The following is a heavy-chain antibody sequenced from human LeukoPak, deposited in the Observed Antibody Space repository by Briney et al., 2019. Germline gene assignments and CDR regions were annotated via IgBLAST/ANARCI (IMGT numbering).Heavy chain of an antibody. CDR3: ARGRTTYDYVWGSYRPPDY. J-gene: IGHJ4*02. CDR1: GGSFSGYY. Sequence: SETLSLTCAVYGGSFSGYYWNWIRQPPGKGLGWIGEINHRGSTNYNPSLKSRVTISVDTSKNQFSLKLSSVTAADTAVYYCARGRTTYDYVWGSYRPPDYWGQGTLVTVSS. CDR2: INHRGST. V-gene: IGHV4-34*01. D-gene: IGHD3-16*02.